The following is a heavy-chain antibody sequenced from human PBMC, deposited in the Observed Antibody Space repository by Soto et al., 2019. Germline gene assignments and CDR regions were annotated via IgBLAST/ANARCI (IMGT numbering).Heavy chain of an antibody. D-gene: IGHD2-15*01. CDR3: ARGRYCLNGRCFPNWFDS. CDR2: IYKSATT. Sequence: SETLSLTCSVSGDSISTVDYFWAWVRQPPGQALEYIGYIYKSATTYYDPSFESRVAISLDTSKSQFSLNVTSLTAADTAVYFCARGRYCLNGRCFPNWFDSWGQGTLVTVSS. V-gene: IGHV4-30-4*01. J-gene: IGHJ5*01. CDR1: GDSISTVDYF.